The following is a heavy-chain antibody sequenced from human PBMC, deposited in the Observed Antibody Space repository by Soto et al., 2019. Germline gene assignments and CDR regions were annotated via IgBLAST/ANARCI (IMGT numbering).Heavy chain of an antibody. D-gene: IGHD5-12*01. CDR2: ISRDGSST. Sequence: EVQLVESGGGLAQPGGSLRLSCAGSGLTFSSYWIHWVRQGPGKGLAWVSRISRDGSSTTYADSVKGRFTISRDFAKNTVYLQMNSLRAEDTAVYYCARESSGYSSDFDYWGQGTLVTVS. CDR3: ARESSGYSSDFDY. J-gene: IGHJ4*02. V-gene: IGHV3-74*01. CDR1: GLTFSSYW.